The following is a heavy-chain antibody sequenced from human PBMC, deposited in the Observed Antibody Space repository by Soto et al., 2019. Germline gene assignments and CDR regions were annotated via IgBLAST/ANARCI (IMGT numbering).Heavy chain of an antibody. CDR1: GGTFSRYA. CDR3: AQTLGSAVAGPGRFDL. J-gene: IGHJ2*01. D-gene: IGHD6-13*01. Sequence: QVQLVQSGAEVKKPGSSVKVSCKASGGTFSRYAISWVRQAPGQGLEWMGGMTPMFGTANYAQKSQGGVTITADESTSTVHMELRRLGSEDTAVYYCAQTLGSAVAGPGRFDLLGRGTLVIVSS. V-gene: IGHV1-69*12. CDR2: MTPMFGTA.